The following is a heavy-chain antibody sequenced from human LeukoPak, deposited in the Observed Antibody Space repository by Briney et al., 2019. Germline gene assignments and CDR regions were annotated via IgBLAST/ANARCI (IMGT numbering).Heavy chain of an antibody. V-gene: IGHV1-69*04. CDR1: GGTSGSYA. CDR3: ARRKTGTFDY. J-gene: IGHJ4*02. D-gene: IGHD1-7*01. CDR2: IIPILGIA. Sequence: GASVKVSCKASGGTSGSYAISWVRQAPGQGLEWMGRIIPILGIADYAQKFQGRVTITADKSTSTGHMELSSLRSEDTAVYYCARRKTGTFDYWGQGTLVTVSS.